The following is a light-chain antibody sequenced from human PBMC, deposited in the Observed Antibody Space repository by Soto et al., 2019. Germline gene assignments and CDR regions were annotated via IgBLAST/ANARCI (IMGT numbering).Light chain of an antibody. Sequence: QSVLTQPASVSGSPGQSITIPCTGTSSDVGAYNYVSWYQQHPGKVPKLMIYDVTNRPSGVSNRFSGSKSGNTASLTISGLQAEDEADYYCSSYTRTSTYVFGAGTKVTVL. CDR1: SSDVGAYNY. CDR3: SSYTRTSTYV. J-gene: IGLJ1*01. CDR2: DVT. V-gene: IGLV2-14*01.